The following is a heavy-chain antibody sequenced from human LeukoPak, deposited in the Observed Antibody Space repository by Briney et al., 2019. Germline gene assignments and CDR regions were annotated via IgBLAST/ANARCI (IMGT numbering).Heavy chain of an antibody. V-gene: IGHV1-2*06. CDR3: ASFSLREPFDY. J-gene: IGHJ4*02. Sequence: APVKVSCKASGYTFTGYYMHWVRQAPGQGLDWMGRINPNSGGTNYAQKFQGRVTMTRDTSISTAYMELSRLRSDDTAVYYRASFSLREPFDYWGQGTLVTVSS. D-gene: IGHD1-14*01. CDR2: INPNSGGT. CDR1: GYTFTGYY.